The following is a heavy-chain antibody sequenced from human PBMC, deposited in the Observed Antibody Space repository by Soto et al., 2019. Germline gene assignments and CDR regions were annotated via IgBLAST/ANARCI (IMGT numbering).Heavy chain of an antibody. CDR3: ARVGWDYEASGSYHRKYYFDS. D-gene: IGHD3-10*01. V-gene: IGHV3-53*01. CDR1: GFTVRTTF. Sequence: GGSLRLSCAASGFTVRTTFMSWVRLAPGKGLEWVSTLYTNGDADYADSVRGRFTVSRDSSTNTVSLQMSRLTDEDTAVYYCARVGWDYEASGSYHRKYYFDSWGQGALVTVSS. CDR2: LYTNGDA. J-gene: IGHJ4*02.